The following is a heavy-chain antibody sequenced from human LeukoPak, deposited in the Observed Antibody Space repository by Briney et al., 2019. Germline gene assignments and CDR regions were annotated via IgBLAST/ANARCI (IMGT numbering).Heavy chain of an antibody. CDR1: GFTFSSYA. CDR2: ISTSGGSS. J-gene: IGHJ4*02. CDR3: ANWYQPLLSSYFDY. Sequence: PGGSLRLSCAASGFTFSSYAMTWVRQAPGKGLEWVSGISTSGGSSYYADSLKGRFTISRDNSKNTLYLQMNSLRAEDTAVYYCANWYQPLLSSYFDYWGQGTLVTVSS. V-gene: IGHV3-23*01. D-gene: IGHD2-2*01.